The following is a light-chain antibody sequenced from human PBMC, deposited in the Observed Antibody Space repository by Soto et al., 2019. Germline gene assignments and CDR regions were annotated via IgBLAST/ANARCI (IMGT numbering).Light chain of an antibody. Sequence: DIQMTQSPSTLSASVQDRVTITCRASQSIGNWLAWYQQKPGKAPKLLINKASTVESGVPSRFSGSGSGTDFALTISSLQPDVFATYFCQQSYTTPVYSFGQGTKVDIK. V-gene: IGKV1-5*03. CDR3: QQSYTTPVYS. J-gene: IGKJ2*01. CDR2: KAS. CDR1: QSIGNW.